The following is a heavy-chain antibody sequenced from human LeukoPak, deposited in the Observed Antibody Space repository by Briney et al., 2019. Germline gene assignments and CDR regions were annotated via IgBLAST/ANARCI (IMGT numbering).Heavy chain of an antibody. CDR2: IYYTGGT. J-gene: IGHJ4*02. CDR3: ARDDILTGYD. D-gene: IGHD3-9*01. CDR1: GGSFSGYY. V-gene: IGHV4-31*11. Sequence: SETLSLTCAVYGGSFSGYYWSWIRQHPGKGLEWIGYIYYTGGTYYDPSLKSRVTISEDTSKNQFSLMLSSVTAADTAVYYCARDDILTGYDWGQGTLVTVSS.